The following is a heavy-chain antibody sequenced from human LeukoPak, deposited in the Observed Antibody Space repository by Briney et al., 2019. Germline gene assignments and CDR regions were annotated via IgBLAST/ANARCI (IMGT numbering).Heavy chain of an antibody. CDR3: ASNLRYCSGGSCYSNDF. Sequence: KPSETLSLTCAVSGYSISSGYYWGWIRQPPGKGLEWIGRSYYSGSTYYNPALKNRVTISVDTSNNQFSLRLSSVTAAATAVYYCASNLRYCSGGSCYSNDFWGQGTLVTVSS. CDR2: SYYSGST. J-gene: IGHJ4*02. V-gene: IGHV4-38-2*01. D-gene: IGHD2-15*01. CDR1: GYSISSGYY.